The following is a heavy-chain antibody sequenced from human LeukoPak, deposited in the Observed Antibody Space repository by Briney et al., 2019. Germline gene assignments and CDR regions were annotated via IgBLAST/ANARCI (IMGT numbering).Heavy chain of an antibody. Sequence: ASVKVSCKASGYTFTSYDINWVRQATGQGLEWMGWMNPNSGDTGYAQKFQGRVTMTRNTSMSTAYMELSSLRSEDTAVYYCASLQTHYDFWSGYYNYYYGMDVWGQGTTVTVSS. CDR1: GYTFTSYD. CDR3: ASLQTHYDFWSGYYNYYYGMDV. J-gene: IGHJ6*02. V-gene: IGHV1-8*01. CDR2: MNPNSGDT. D-gene: IGHD3-3*01.